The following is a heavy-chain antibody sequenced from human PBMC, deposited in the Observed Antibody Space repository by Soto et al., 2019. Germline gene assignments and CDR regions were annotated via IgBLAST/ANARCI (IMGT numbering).Heavy chain of an antibody. D-gene: IGHD3-10*01. CDR3: AKDRGGSGAFYI. J-gene: IGHJ3*02. CDR1: GFSFSIYS. V-gene: IGHV3-48*01. Sequence: EGQLVEFGGGLVKPGGSLRLSCAASGFSFSIYSYNWVRQAPGKGLEWLSYISPAGSSIYYADSVKGRFTISRDSARDSVYLQMNSLRAEDTAVYYCAKDRGGSGAFYIWGQGTMVTVSS. CDR2: ISPAGSSI.